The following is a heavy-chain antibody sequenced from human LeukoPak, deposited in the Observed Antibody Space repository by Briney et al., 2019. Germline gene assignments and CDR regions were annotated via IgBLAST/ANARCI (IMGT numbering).Heavy chain of an antibody. D-gene: IGHD6-19*01. V-gene: IGHV3-21*04. Sequence: GGSLRLSCAASGFTFSSCGFNWVRQAPGKGLEWVSSIGPTGTDRYYADSVRGRFTISRDNAKNSLYLQMNSLRAEDTALYYCASGDSSGWYFDTWGQGTLVSVSS. CDR2: IGPTGTDR. CDR3: ASGDSSGWYFDT. J-gene: IGHJ4*02. CDR1: GFTFSSCG.